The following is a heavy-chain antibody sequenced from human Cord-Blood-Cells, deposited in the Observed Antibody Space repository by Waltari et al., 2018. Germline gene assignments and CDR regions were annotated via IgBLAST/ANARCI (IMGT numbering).Heavy chain of an antibody. V-gene: IGHV4-34*01. Sequence: QVQLQQWGAGLLKPSETLSLACAVYGGSFSGYYWSWIRQPPGKGLEWIGEINHSGSTNNNPSLKIRVTISVDTSKNQFSLKLSSVTAADTAVYYCARLRGYCSGGSCYSYYYYGMDVWGQGTTVTVSS. D-gene: IGHD2-15*01. CDR1: GGSFSGYY. CDR2: INHSGST. J-gene: IGHJ6*02. CDR3: ARLRGYCSGGSCYSYYYYGMDV.